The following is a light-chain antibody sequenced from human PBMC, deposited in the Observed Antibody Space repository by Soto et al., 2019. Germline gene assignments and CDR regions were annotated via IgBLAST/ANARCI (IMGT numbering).Light chain of an antibody. V-gene: IGLV2-14*01. Sequence: QSALTQPASVSGSPGQSITISCTGTSSDIGCYNYVSWYQQHPVKAPKLIIYEVNNRPSGVSNRFSGSKSGNTASLTISGLQAEDEADFYCSSYTSSRTLVFGGGTKLPVL. J-gene: IGLJ3*02. CDR3: SSYTSSRTLV. CDR1: SSDIGCYNY. CDR2: EVN.